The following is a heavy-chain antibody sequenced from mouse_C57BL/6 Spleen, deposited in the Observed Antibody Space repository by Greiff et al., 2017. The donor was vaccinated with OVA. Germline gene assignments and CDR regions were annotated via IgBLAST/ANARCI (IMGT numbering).Heavy chain of an antibody. D-gene: IGHD2-5*01. CDR3: ARYSKWNAMDY. V-gene: IGHV2-2*01. CDR1: GFSLTSYG. Sequence: VQLVESGPGLVQPSQSLSITCTVSGFSLTSYGVHWVRQSPGKGLEWLGVIWSGGSTDYNAAFISRLSISKDNSKSQVVFKMNSLQADDTAIYYCARYSKWNAMDYWGQGTSVTVSS. J-gene: IGHJ4*01. CDR2: IWSGGST.